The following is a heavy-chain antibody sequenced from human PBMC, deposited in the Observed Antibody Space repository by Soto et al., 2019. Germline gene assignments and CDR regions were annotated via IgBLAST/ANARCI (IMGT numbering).Heavy chain of an antibody. J-gene: IGHJ6*02. CDR1: GFSLSTSGVG. CDR2: IYWNDDK. V-gene: IGHV2-5*01. CDR3: AHRYGHDFWSGYYTGALDV. Sequence: SGPTLEPTQTLTLTCTFSGFSLSTSGVGVGWIRQPPGKALEWLALIYWNDDKRYSPSLKSRLTITKDTSKNQVVLTMTNMDPVDTATYYCAHRYGHDFWSGYYTGALDVWGQGTTVTVSS. D-gene: IGHD3-3*01.